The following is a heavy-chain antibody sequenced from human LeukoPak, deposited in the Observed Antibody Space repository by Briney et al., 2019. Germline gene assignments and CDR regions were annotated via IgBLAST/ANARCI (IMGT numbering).Heavy chain of an antibody. D-gene: IGHD3-22*01. CDR3: TRDLNHDSSG. Sequence: PGGSLSLSRAASGFRFSDYWMTWVRQAPGKGLEGVADIKTDGSEKYYPNSVKGRFTISRDNAKNALYIQMNTTRVENTAVYYCTRDLNHDSSGWGQGTLVTASS. J-gene: IGHJ4*02. V-gene: IGHV3-7*01. CDR1: GFRFSDYW. CDR2: IKTDGSEK.